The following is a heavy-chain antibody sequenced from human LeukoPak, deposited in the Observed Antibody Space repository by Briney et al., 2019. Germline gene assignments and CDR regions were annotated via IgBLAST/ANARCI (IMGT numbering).Heavy chain of an antibody. J-gene: IGHJ4*02. CDR1: GFTFSDYY. D-gene: IGHD6-19*01. V-gene: IGHV3-11*04. Sequence: KTGGSLRLSCAASGFTFSDYYMSWIRQAPGKGLEWVSYISSSGSTIYYADTVKGRFTISRDNAKNSRYLQMNSLRAEDTAVYYCARDDKGIAVAGFDYWGQGTLVTVSS. CDR3: ARDDKGIAVAGFDY. CDR2: ISSSGSTI.